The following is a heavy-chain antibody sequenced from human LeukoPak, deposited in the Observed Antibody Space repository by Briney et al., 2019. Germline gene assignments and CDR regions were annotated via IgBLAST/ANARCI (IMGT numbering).Heavy chain of an antibody. V-gene: IGHV3-23*01. CDR2: IGGSGGST. CDR1: GFTFSSYD. J-gene: IGHJ3*02. Sequence: PGGSLRLSCAASGFTFSSYDMTWVRQAPGKGLEWVSTIGGSGGSTHYADSVKGRFTISRDNSKNTLYVQINSLRDEDTAVYYCAKDRSCIGGSCYDAFDIWGQGTMVTVSS. D-gene: IGHD2-15*01. CDR3: AKDRSCIGGSCYDAFDI.